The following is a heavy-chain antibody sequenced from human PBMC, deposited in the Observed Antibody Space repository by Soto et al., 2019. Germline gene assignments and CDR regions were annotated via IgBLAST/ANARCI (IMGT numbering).Heavy chain of an antibody. D-gene: IGHD5-12*01. CDR1: GGCFKIYY. V-gene: IGHV4-34*01. Sequence: PSGSLELTSASCGGCFKIYYFTGIRKPPGKGLEWIGEINHSGSTNYNPSLKSRVTISVDTSKNQFSLKLSSVTAADTAVYYCARGLRYSGPVYFAYWGHGTLVTVSS. J-gene: IGHJ4*01. CDR2: INHSGST. CDR3: ARGLRYSGPVYFAY.